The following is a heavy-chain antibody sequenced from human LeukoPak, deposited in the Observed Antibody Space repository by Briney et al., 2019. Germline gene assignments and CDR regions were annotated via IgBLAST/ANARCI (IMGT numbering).Heavy chain of an antibody. CDR2: ISWNSGSI. V-gene: IGHV3-9*03. D-gene: IGHD6-13*01. Sequence: GGSLRLSCAASGFTFDDYAMHWVRQAPGKGLEWVSGISWNSGSIGYADSVKGRFTISRDNAKNSLYLQMNSLRAEDVALYYCAKDLRSSSWDAFDIWGQGTMVTVSS. CDR1: GFTFDDYA. CDR3: AKDLRSSSWDAFDI. J-gene: IGHJ3*02.